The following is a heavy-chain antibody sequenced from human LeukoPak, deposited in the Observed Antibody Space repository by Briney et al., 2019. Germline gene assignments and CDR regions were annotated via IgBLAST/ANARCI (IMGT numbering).Heavy chain of an antibody. Sequence: GASVKVSCKASGYTFTGYYMHWVRQAPGQGLEWMGWINPNSGGTNYAQKFQGRVTMTRDTSISTAYMELSRLRSDDTAVYYCASPADILTGYFNFDYWGQGTLVTVSS. D-gene: IGHD3-9*01. J-gene: IGHJ4*02. CDR2: INPNSGGT. CDR3: ASPADILTGYFNFDY. V-gene: IGHV1-2*02. CDR1: GYTFTGYY.